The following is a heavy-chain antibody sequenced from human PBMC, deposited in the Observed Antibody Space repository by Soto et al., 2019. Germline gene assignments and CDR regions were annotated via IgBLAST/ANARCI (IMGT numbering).Heavy chain of an antibody. J-gene: IGHJ3*02. CDR2: ISAYNGNT. V-gene: IGHV1-18*01. CDR1: GYTLTSYG. Sequence: ASVKVSCKAPGYTLTSYGISWVRQAPGQGLEWMGWISAYNGNTNYAQKLQGRVTMTTDTSTSTAYVELRSLRSDDTAVYYCARDRVADYSDAFDIWGQGTMVTVSS. CDR3: ARDRVADYSDAFDI. D-gene: IGHD2-15*01.